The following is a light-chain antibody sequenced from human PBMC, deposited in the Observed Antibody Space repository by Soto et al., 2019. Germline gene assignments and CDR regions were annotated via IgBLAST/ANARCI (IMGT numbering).Light chain of an antibody. CDR3: QQYNSYPWA. CDR1: QSISSW. V-gene: IGKV1-5*01. J-gene: IGKJ1*01. CDR2: DAS. Sequence: DIQMTQSPSTLSASVGDRVTITCRASQSISSWLAWYQQKPGKAPKLLIYDASSLESGVPSRFSGSGSGTEFTLTISSLQPYVFETAYCQQYNSYPWAFGQGTKV.